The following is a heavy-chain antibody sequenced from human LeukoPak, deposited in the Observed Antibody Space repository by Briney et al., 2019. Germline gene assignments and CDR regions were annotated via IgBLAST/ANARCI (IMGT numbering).Heavy chain of an antibody. CDR2: ISNSGSYI. CDR1: GFTFSSYS. D-gene: IGHD6-19*01. CDR3: ARVSIAVAGTSFDY. Sequence: GGSLRLSCAASGFTFSSYSMNWVRQAPGKGLEWVSAISNSGSYIYYADSVKGRFTISRDNSKNSLYLQMNSLRAEDTAVYYCARVSIAVAGTSFDYWGQGTLVTVSS. V-gene: IGHV3-21*01. J-gene: IGHJ4*02.